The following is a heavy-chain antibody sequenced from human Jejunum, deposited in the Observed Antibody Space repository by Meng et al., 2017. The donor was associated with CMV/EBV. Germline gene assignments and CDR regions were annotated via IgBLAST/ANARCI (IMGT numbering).Heavy chain of an antibody. V-gene: IGHV4-34*01. CDR1: GESFMCYY. CDR2: INHSGST. J-gene: IGHJ4*02. D-gene: IGHD4-17*01. Sequence: QLQLQEWVSGLLRPSQTSAPTGTVYGESFMCYYWTWIRQPPGKGLEWIGEINHSGSTNYNPSLKSRVTILVDTSKRQFSLRLSFVTAADTAVYYCARVGGAQHGDFDFWGQGTLVTVSS. CDR3: ARVGGAQHGDFDF.